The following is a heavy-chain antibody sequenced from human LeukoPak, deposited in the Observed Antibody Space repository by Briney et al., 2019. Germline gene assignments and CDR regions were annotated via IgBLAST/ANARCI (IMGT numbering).Heavy chain of an antibody. CDR1: GYTFTGYY. D-gene: IGHD5-24*01. V-gene: IGHV1-2*02. CDR2: INPNSGGT. CDR3: ATNSTY. J-gene: IGHJ4*02. Sequence: ASVKVSCKASGYTFTGYYIHWVRQAPGQGLEWMGWINPNSGGTNYAQTFQGRVTMTRDTSISTAYMEVSSLRSDDTGVYYCATNSTYWGQGTLVTVSS.